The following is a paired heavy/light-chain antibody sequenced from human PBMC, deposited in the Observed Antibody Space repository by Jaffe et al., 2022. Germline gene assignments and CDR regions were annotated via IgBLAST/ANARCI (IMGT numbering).Light chain of an antibody. CDR3: QQYENLPL. CDR2: DAS. Sequence: DIQMTQSPSSLSASVGDRVTITCQASQDIQKYLNWYQQKPGKAPKLLIYDASTLEKGVPSRFSGSGSGTDFTFTISGLQPEDIATYYCQQYENLPLFGGGTKVEIK. CDR1: QDIQKY. J-gene: IGKJ4*01. V-gene: IGKV1-33*01.
Heavy chain of an antibody. Sequence: EVQLLESGGDLVYPGGSLRLSCAATGFTFTSYAMSWVRQAPGKGLEWVSAISPSGGGTYYAESVKGRFTISRDNSKNTLHLQMNRLRVEDTAVYYCVKDRSGTNFVIFDSWGQGTLVTVSS. CDR3: VKDRSGTNFVIFDS. CDR1: GFTFTSYA. J-gene: IGHJ4*02. CDR2: ISPSGGGT. D-gene: IGHD7-27*01. V-gene: IGHV3-23*01.